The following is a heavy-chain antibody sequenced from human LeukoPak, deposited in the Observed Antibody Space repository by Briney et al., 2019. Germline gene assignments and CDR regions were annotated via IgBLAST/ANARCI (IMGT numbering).Heavy chain of an antibody. D-gene: IGHD2-8*01. CDR3: ARGLMVYAIFDY. CDR2: ISSSGSTI. J-gene: IGHJ4*02. Sequence: PGGSLRLSCAASGFTFSSYEMNWVRQAPGKGLEWVSYISSSGSTIYYADSVKGRFTISRDNAKNSLYLQMNSLRAGDTAVYYCARGLMVYAIFDYWGQGTLVTVSS. V-gene: IGHV3-48*03. CDR1: GFTFSSYE.